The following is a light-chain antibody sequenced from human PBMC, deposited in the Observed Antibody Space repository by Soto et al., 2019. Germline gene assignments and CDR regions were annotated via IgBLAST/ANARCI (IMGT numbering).Light chain of an antibody. Sequence: DIQMTQSPSSLSESVGDRVTITCRASQDIRNYLAWYQQKPGKVPKLLIYAASTLQSGVPSRFSGSGSGTDFTLTINSLQPEDIATYYCQKYDRAPFTFGPGTKVDFK. CDR2: AAS. J-gene: IGKJ3*01. V-gene: IGKV1-27*01. CDR3: QKYDRAPFT. CDR1: QDIRNY.